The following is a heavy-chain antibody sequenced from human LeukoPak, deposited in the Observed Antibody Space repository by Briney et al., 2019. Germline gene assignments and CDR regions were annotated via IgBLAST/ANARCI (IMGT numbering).Heavy chain of an antibody. J-gene: IGHJ6*03. CDR2: FDPEDGET. D-gene: IGHD3-9*01. V-gene: IGHV1-24*01. CDR3: ATGSDILTGYNYYYMDV. Sequence: GASVKVSCKVSGYTLTELSMHWVRQAPGKGLEWMGGFDPEDGETIYAQKFQGRVTMTEDTSTDTAYMELSSLRSEDTAVYYCATGSDILTGYNYYYMDVWGKGTTVTVSS. CDR1: GYTLTELS.